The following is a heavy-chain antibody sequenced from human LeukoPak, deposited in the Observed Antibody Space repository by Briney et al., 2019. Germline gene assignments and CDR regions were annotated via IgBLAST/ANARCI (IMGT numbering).Heavy chain of an antibody. Sequence: GGSLRLSCAASGFTFSSCSMNWVRQAPGKGLEWVSSISSSSSYIYYADSVKGRFTISRDNAKNSLYLQMNSLRAEDTAVYYCARDKDSGYDFDYWGQGTLVTVSS. J-gene: IGHJ4*02. V-gene: IGHV3-21*01. CDR3: ARDKDSGYDFDY. D-gene: IGHD5-12*01. CDR2: ISSSSSYI. CDR1: GFTFSSCS.